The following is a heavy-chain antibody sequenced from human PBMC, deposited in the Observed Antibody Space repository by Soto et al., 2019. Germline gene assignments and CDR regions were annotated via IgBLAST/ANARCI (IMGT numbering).Heavy chain of an antibody. CDR1: GDSIRGSY. CDR2: IYHSGTT. CDR3: ARDPCGGDCSFDY. Sequence: QVQLRESGPGLVKPSETLSLTCSVSGDSIRGSYWSWIRQSPGQGLEWVGYIYHSGTTNFNPSLKSRATISVNTSKNQFSLQLRSLTAADTAIYFCARDPCGGDCSFDYWGPGILVAVSS. J-gene: IGHJ4*02. D-gene: IGHD2-21*02. V-gene: IGHV4-59*01.